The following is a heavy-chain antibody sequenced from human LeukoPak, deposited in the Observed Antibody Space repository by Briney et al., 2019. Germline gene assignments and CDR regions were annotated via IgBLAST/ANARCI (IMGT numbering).Heavy chain of an antibody. J-gene: IGHJ3*02. V-gene: IGHV4-39*01. D-gene: IGHD2-15*01. CDR3: GRQPPYCSGGSCYSGHDAFDI. CDR2: IYYSGST. CDR1: GGSISSSSYY. Sequence: PSETLSLTCTVSGGSISSSSYYWGWIRQPPGKGLKWIGSIYYSGSTYYNPSLKSRVTISVDTSKNQFSLKLSSVTAADTAVYYCGRQPPYCSGGSCYSGHDAFDIWGQGTMVTVSS.